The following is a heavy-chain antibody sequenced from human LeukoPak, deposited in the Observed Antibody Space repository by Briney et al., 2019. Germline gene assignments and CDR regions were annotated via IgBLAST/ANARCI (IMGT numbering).Heavy chain of an antibody. CDR1: GFTFRTFA. V-gene: IGHV3-23*01. Sequence: PGGSLRLSCAASGFTFRTFAMSWVRQAPGKGLEWVSAINGNSHYTYHADSVTGRFTISRDNSKNTLYLQMHSLRTEDTAVYYCAKQRATGAGTDTRYFDYWGQGSLVTVSS. CDR2: INGNSHYT. CDR3: AKQRATGAGTDTRYFDY. D-gene: IGHD1-1*01. J-gene: IGHJ4*02.